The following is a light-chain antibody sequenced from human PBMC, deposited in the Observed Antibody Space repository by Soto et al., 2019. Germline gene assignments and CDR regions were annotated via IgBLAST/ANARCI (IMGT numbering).Light chain of an antibody. CDR3: SSYRSSNTLL. CDR1: SSDVGDYDY. J-gene: IGLJ2*01. CDR2: EVS. Sequence: QSALTQPASVSGSPGQSITISCNGTSSDVGDYDYVSWYQQYAGKAPKMMIYEVSNRPSGVSNRFSGSKSGNTASLTISGLQAEDEADYYCSSYRSSNTLLFGGGTQLTVL. V-gene: IGLV2-14*01.